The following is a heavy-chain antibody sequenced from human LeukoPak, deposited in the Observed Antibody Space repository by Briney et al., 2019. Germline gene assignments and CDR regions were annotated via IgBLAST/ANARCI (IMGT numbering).Heavy chain of an antibody. D-gene: IGHD2-2*01. V-gene: IGHV3-15*01. CDR3: VRDQYCASSSCPGAFDL. Sequence: GGSLRLSCATSGFSINYDWMSWVRQAPGKGLEWVGRIKSKTDGGTTEYAAPVKGRFTISRDDSRNTLYLQMSSLKSEDTAVYYCVRDQYCASSSCPGAFDLWGQGTVVTVSS. CDR2: IKSKTDGGTT. CDR1: GFSINYDW. J-gene: IGHJ3*01.